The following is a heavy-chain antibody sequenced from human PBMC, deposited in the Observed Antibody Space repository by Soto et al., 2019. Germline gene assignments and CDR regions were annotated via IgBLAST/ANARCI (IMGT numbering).Heavy chain of an antibody. Sequence: GSVKVSCKPSEYTFTSYGISWVRQAPGQGLKWMGGISAYNGNTNYAQKPQGRVTMTTDTSTSTAYMELRSLRSDDTAVYYCARYPDYHGRSGYYPRIMDVWGQGTTVTVSS. V-gene: IGHV1-18*01. CDR1: EYTFTSYG. CDR3: ARYPDYHGRSGYYPRIMDV. CDR2: ISAYNGNT. D-gene: IGHD3-22*01. J-gene: IGHJ6*02.